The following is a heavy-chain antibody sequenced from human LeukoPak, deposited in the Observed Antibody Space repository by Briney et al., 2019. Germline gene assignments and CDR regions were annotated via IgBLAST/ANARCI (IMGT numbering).Heavy chain of an antibody. CDR3: AGGNSGYYYYYYMDV. CDR1: GGSISSGSYY. V-gene: IGHV4-39*01. Sequence: SETLSLTCTVSGGSISSGSYYWGWIRQPPGKGLEWIGSIYYSGSTYYNPSLKSRVTLSVETSKNQFSLKLSSVTAADTAVYYCAGGNSGYYYYYYMDVWGKGTTVTVSS. J-gene: IGHJ6*03. D-gene: IGHD4-23*01. CDR2: IYYSGST.